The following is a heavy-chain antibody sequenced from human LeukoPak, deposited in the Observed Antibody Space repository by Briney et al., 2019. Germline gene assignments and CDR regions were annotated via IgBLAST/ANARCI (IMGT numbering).Heavy chain of an antibody. CDR2: ISAYNGNT. D-gene: IGHD5-18*01. Sequence: ASVTVSCKASGGTFSSYAISWVRQAPGQGLEWMGWISAYNGNTNYAQKLQGRVTMTTDTSTSTAYMELRSLRSDDTAVYYCARAGGGYSYGYSFDYWGQGTLVTVSS. CDR3: ARAGGGYSYGYSFDY. J-gene: IGHJ4*02. CDR1: GGTFSSYA. V-gene: IGHV1-18*01.